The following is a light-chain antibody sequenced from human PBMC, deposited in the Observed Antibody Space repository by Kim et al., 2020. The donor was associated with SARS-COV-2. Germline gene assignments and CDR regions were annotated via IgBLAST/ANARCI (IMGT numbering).Light chain of an antibody. Sequence: LSPGERATLSCRASQSLASNSFAWYQQRPGESPRPLIYDASRRATGIPERFSGSGSGTDFTLTISRLESEDFTVYYCQHYGGSATFGQGTRLEFK. CDR3: QHYGGSAT. V-gene: IGKV3-20*01. J-gene: IGKJ5*01. CDR2: DAS. CDR1: QSLASNS.